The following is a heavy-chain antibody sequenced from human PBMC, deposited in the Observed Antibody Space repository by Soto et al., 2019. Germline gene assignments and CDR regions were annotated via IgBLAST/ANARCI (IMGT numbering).Heavy chain of an antibody. CDR1: GLTLGTYV. CDR3: AKDRKGSYCSGGTCYSFDY. D-gene: IGHD2-15*01. CDR2: ISGSGGST. J-gene: IGHJ4*02. V-gene: IGHV3-23*01. Sequence: EVQLLESGGGLVQPGGSLRLSCAASGLTLGTYVMTWVRQAPGKGREWVSAISGSGGSTNYADPVKGRFTISRDNTKNTLYLQMNSLRVEDTAVYYCAKDRKGSYCSGGTCYSFDYWGQGTLVTVPS.